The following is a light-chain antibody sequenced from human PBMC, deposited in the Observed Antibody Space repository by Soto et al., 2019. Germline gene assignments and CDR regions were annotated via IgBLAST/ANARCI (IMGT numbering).Light chain of an antibody. V-gene: IGKV3-20*01. CDR2: AAS. J-gene: IGKJ5*01. CDR1: QSVSSSY. Sequence: EIVLTQSPGTLSLSPGERATLSCRASQSVSSSYLAWYQQKPGQAPRLLIFAASSRASGIPDRFSGSGSGTDFTLTISRLEPEDFALFYCQYHGSSPNTFGQGTRLEIK. CDR3: QYHGSSPNT.